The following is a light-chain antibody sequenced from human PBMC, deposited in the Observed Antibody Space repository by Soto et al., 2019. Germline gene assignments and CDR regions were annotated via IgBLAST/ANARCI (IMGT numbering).Light chain of an antibody. CDR2: AAS. CDR3: QQSYSNPDT. V-gene: IGKV1-39*01. CDR1: QSIRSY. Sequence: DIQMTQSPSSLSASVGDRVTIACRASQSIRSYLNWYQQKAGKAPELLIYAASSLHSGVPSRFSGSGSGTDFTPTISSLQPEDFATYFCQQSYSNPDTFGPGTKVDIK. J-gene: IGKJ3*01.